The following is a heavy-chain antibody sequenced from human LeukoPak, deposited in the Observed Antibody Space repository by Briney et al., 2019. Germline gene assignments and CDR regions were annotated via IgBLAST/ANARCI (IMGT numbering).Heavy chain of an antibody. D-gene: IGHD5-18*01. CDR3: AGGRGGTAMGRRFDY. J-gene: IGHJ4*02. V-gene: IGHV4-34*01. CDR1: GGSFSGYY. CDR2: INHSGST. Sequence: PSETLSLTCAVYGGSFSGYYWSWIRQPPGKGLEWIGEINHSGSTNYNPSLKSRVTISVDTSKNQFPLKLSSVTAADTAVYYCAGGRGGTAMGRRFDYWGQGTLVTVSS.